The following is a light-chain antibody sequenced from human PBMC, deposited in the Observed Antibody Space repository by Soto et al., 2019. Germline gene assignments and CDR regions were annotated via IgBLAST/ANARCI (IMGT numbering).Light chain of an antibody. CDR3: QQYNNWPTWT. J-gene: IGKJ1*01. Sequence: IQMTQSPSSLSASVGDIISITCLASQGIRNDLGWYQQKPGKAPKLLIYAASRLQSGVPSRFSGSGSGTDFTLTISSLQSEDFAVYYCQQYNNWPTWTFGQGTKVDIK. CDR2: AAS. CDR1: QGIRND. V-gene: IGKV1-6*01.